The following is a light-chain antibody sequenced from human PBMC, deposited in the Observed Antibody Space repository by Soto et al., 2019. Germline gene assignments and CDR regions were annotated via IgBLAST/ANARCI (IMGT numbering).Light chain of an antibody. CDR2: EAS. CDR3: SSYTSSTSLLI. CDR1: YSDIGGYKH. V-gene: IGLV2-14*01. J-gene: IGLJ1*01. Sequence: QSALTQPASVSASPGQSISISCSGTYSDIGGYKHVSWYQQHPGKAPKLIIYEASNRPSGISNRFSGSKSGNTASLTISGLQADDEADYYCSSYTSSTSLLIFGTGTKLTVL.